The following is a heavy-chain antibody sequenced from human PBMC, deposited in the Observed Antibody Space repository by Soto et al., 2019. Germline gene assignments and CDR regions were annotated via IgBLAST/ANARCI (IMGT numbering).Heavy chain of an antibody. CDR1: GGSISSGDYY. J-gene: IGHJ4*02. Sequence: PSETLSLTCTVSGGSISSGDYYWSWIRQPPGKGLEWIGYIYYTGSTYYNPSLKSRLTISVDTSKNQFSLKLTSVTAADTVVYFCARYQKGPFDYWGQGTLVTVSS. CDR2: IYYTGST. CDR3: ARYQKGPFDY. D-gene: IGHD2-2*01. V-gene: IGHV4-30-4*01.